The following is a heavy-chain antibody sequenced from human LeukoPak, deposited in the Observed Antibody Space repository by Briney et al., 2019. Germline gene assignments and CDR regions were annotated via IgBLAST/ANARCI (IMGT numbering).Heavy chain of an antibody. D-gene: IGHD6-19*01. Sequence: PGGSLRLSCEAAGFTFSNYGMHWVRQAPGKGLEYVSAIGRNGDSTYYADSVKGRFTISRDNSKNTLYLQMSSLRPEDTAVYYCVKDREMGSGWAYFQHWGQGTLVTVSS. V-gene: IGHV3-64D*06. CDR2: IGRNGDST. J-gene: IGHJ1*01. CDR1: GFTFSNYG. CDR3: VKDREMGSGWAYFQH.